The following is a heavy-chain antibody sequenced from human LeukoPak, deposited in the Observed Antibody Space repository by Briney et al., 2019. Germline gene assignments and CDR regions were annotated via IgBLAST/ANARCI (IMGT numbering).Heavy chain of an antibody. CDR2: ISSTSSTV. V-gene: IGHV3-48*01. CDR3: ARGRDSSSSYPGY. Sequence: GGSLRLSCAASGFTFTTYWMSWVRQLPGKGLEWVSYISSTSSTVYYADSVKGQFTISRHNVKNSLYVQMNSLRAEDTAVYYCARGRDSSSSYPGYWGQGTLVTVSS. J-gene: IGHJ4*02. CDR1: GFTFTTYW. D-gene: IGHD6-6*01.